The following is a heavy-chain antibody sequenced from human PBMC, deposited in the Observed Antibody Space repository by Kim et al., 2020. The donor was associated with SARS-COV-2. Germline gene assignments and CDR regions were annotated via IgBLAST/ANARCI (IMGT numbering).Heavy chain of an antibody. J-gene: IGHJ6*02. V-gene: IGHV3-9*01. CDR3: AKDIEPYDIFRMDV. CDR1: GFTFDDYA. D-gene: IGHD3-9*01. Sequence: GGSLRLSCAASGFTFDDYAMHWVRQAPGKGLEWVSGISWNSGSIGYADSVKGRFTISRDNAKNSLYLQMNSLRAEDTALYYCAKDIEPYDIFRMDVWGQGTTVTVSS. CDR2: ISWNSGSI.